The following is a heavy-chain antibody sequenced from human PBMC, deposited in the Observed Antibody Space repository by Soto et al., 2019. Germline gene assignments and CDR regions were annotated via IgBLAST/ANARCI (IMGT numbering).Heavy chain of an antibody. Sequence: PGGSLRLSCAASGFTSDDHGMHWVRQAPGKGLEWVSGLIWNTGNTGYADSVKGRFTISRDNAKNSLYLQMNSLRVEDTAFYYCVKDIEPGGAAYWGEGTLVTVS. CDR3: VKDIEPGGAAY. CDR2: LIWNTGNT. J-gene: IGHJ4*02. CDR1: GFTSDDHG. D-gene: IGHD3-16*01. V-gene: IGHV3-9*02.